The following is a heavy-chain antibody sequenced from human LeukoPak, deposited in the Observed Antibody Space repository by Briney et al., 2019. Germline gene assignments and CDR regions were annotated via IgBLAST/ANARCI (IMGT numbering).Heavy chain of an antibody. D-gene: IGHD3-9*01. CDR2: ISGSGGST. J-gene: IGHJ4*02. V-gene: IGHV3-23*01. CDR3: AKDAILTVYYFDY. Sequence: GGSLRLSCAASGFTFSSYAVSWVRQAPGKGLEWVSAISGSGGSTYYADSVKGRFTISRDNSKNTLYLQMNSLRAENTAVYYCAKDAILTVYYFDYWGQGTLVTVSS. CDR1: GFTFSSYA.